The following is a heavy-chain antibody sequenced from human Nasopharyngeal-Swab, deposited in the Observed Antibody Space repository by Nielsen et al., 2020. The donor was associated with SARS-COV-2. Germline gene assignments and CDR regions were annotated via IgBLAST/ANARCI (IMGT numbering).Heavy chain of an antibody. V-gene: IGHV4-59*12. CDR3: ARLPRIAAAGGY. D-gene: IGHD6-13*01. CDR2: IYYSGST. CDR1: GGSISSYY. J-gene: IGHJ4*02. Sequence: SETLSLTCTVSGGSISSYYWSWIRQPPGKGLEWIGYIYYSGSTNYNPSLKSRVTISVDTSKNQFSLKLSSVTAADTAVYYCARLPRIAAAGGYWGQGTLVTVSS.